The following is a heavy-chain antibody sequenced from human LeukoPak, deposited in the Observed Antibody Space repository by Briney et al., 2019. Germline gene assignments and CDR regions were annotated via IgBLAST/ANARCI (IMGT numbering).Heavy chain of an antibody. CDR1: GYTFTCYG. V-gene: IGHV1-18*01. J-gene: IGHJ4*02. D-gene: IGHD1-26*01. CDR3: AREFIGENPKDY. CDR2: ISAYNGNT. Sequence: ASVKVSCKASGYTFTCYGISWVRQAPGQGLEWMGWISAYNGNTNYAQKLQGRVTMTTDTSTSTAYMELRSLRSDDTAVYYCAREFIGENPKDYWGQGTLVTVSS.